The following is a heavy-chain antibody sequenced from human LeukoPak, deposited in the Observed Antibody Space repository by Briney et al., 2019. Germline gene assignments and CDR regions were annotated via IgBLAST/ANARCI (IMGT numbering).Heavy chain of an antibody. V-gene: IGHV1-69*04. CDR1: GGTFSSYA. D-gene: IGHD6-13*01. CDR2: IIPILGIA. CDR3: ARGSYSSSWYDY. Sequence: SVKVSCKASGGTFSSYAISWVRQAPGQGLEWMGRIIPILGIANYAQKFQGRVTITADKSTSTAYMELSSLRSEDTAVYYCARGSYSSSWYDYWGQGTLVTVSS. J-gene: IGHJ4*02.